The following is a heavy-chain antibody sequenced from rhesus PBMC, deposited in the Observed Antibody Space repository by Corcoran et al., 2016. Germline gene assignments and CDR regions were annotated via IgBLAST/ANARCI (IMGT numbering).Heavy chain of an antibody. CDR1: GGSISSNY. J-gene: IGHJ3*01. CDR2: FFGSGGST. D-gene: IGHD3-3*01. CDR3: ARDYNFWTGYYTGDAFDF. V-gene: IGHV4-173*01. Sequence: QLQLQESGPGLVKPSETLSLTCAVSGGSISSNYWSWIRQPPGKGLEWIGRFFGSGGSTDYNPSLKSRVTLSTDTSKNQFSLKLSSVTAADTAVYYCARDYNFWTGYYTGDAFDFWGQGLRVTVSS.